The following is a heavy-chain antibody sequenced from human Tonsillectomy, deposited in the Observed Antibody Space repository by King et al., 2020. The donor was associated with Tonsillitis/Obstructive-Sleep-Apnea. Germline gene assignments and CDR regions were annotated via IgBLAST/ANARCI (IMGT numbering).Heavy chain of an antibody. V-gene: IGHV3-43*02. CDR2: ISGDGRHT. CDR3: AKDKGCHIPTARESQL. D-gene: IGHD6-6*01. CDR1: GFTFDNYA. J-gene: IGHJ4*02. Sequence: VQLVESGGGVVHPGGSLRLSCAASGFTFDNYAMHWVRQAPGKGLEWVAVISGDGRHTYSAGSVRGRFTISRDKGKNSLILQLTTLTTDDTGFYFCAKDKGCHIPTARESQLWGQGTLGTVSS.